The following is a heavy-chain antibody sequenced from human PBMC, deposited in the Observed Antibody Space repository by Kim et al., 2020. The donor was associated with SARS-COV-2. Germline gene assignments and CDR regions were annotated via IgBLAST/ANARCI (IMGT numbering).Heavy chain of an antibody. CDR1: GCSISSGGYY. D-gene: IGHD3-22*01. CDR3: ASDSWNYYDSSCSYYG. CDR2: IYYSGST. Sequence: SETLSLTCTVSGCSISSGGYYWICLRQHPGKGLDWFVYIYYSGSTYYNPSLKRRVTLSVDTSNTHFSLKLSSVTAAATAVYYSASDSWNYYDSSCSYYG. J-gene: IGHJ6*01. V-gene: IGHV4-31*03.